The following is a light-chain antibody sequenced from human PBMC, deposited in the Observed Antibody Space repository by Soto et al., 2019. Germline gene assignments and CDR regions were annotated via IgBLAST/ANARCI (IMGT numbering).Light chain of an antibody. J-gene: IGKJ5*01. CDR2: AAS. Sequence: DIQMTQSPSSLSASVGDRVTITWRASQSISSYLNWYQQKPGKAPKLLIYAASSLEAGVPSSLRGSASGTDFPFTISRLTPEDTATYYCQQYENLPTFGHGTRLEIK. CDR3: QQYENLPT. V-gene: IGKV1-33*01. CDR1: QSISSY.